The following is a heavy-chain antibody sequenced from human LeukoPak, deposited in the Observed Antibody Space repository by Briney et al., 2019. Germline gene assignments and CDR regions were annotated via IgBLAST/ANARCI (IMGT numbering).Heavy chain of an antibody. D-gene: IGHD4-17*01. CDR1: GFTFGSYW. CDR3: TRDPLYGALDS. Sequence: GGSLRLSCVASGFTFGSYWMTWVRQAPGKGREWVANIQPDGSQGLYVDSVKGRFIISRDNAKKSLYLQMNSLRAEDTAVYYCTRDPLYGALDSWGQGTLVTVSS. J-gene: IGHJ4*02. V-gene: IGHV3-7*01. CDR2: IQPDGSQG.